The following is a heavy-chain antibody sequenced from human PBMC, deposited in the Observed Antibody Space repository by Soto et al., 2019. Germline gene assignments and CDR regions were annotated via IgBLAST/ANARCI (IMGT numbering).Heavy chain of an antibody. D-gene: IGHD3-10*01. CDR2: ISGLNGNT. V-gene: IGHV1-18*01. CDR3: ARDLFGEDGAGYFDY. J-gene: IGHJ4*02. Sequence: QVHLVQSGVEVKKPGASVKVSCKASGYSFSTYGLRWVRQATGQGLEWMGWISGLNGNTNYAQNLQGRVTMTTDTSKSTASMELRSLGFDDTAMYYCARDLFGEDGAGYFDYWGQGTLVTVSS. CDR1: GYSFSTYG.